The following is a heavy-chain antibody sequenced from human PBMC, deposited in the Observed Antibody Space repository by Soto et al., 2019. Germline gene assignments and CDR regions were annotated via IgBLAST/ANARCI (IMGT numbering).Heavy chain of an antibody. D-gene: IGHD2-8*01. V-gene: IGHV1-18*01. CDR1: GYTFTSYG. J-gene: IGHJ4*02. Sequence: GASVKLSCEACGYTFTSYGISWVRQAPRQGLEWMGWISAYNGNTNHAQKLQGRVTMTTDTSTSTAYMVLRSLRSDDTAVYYCARDTVLMVYAGTFDYWGQGTLVTVSS. CDR2: ISAYNGNT. CDR3: ARDTVLMVYAGTFDY.